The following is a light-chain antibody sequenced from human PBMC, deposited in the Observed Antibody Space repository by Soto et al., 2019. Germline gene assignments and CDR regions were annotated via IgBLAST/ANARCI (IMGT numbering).Light chain of an antibody. J-gene: IGKJ4*01. Sequence: DIQMTQSPSSLCVSVGDRVTITCRTSQSISTYLNWYQQKPGKPPKVLIYAASSLQSGVPSRFSGSGSGTDLTLSISSLQPEDSATYYCQQTYSRFLSFGGGTKVDIK. CDR3: QQTYSRFLS. V-gene: IGKV1-39*01. CDR2: AAS. CDR1: QSISTY.